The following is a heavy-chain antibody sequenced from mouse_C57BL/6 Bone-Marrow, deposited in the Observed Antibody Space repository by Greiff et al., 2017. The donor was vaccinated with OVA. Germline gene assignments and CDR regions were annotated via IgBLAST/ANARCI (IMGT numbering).Heavy chain of an antibody. CDR2: ISSGSSTI. J-gene: IGHJ2*01. CDR3: ARSPLYGSSYDFDY. CDR1: GFTFSDYG. V-gene: IGHV5-17*01. D-gene: IGHD1-1*01. Sequence: EVKLVESGGGLVKPGGSLKLSCAASGFTFSDYGMHWVRQAPEKGLEWVAYISSGSSTIYYADTVKGRFTISRDNAKNTLFLQMTSLRSEDTAMYYCARSPLYGSSYDFDYWGQGTTLTVSS.